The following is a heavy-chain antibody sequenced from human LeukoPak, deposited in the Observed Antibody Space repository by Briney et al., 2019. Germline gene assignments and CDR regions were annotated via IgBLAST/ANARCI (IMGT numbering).Heavy chain of an antibody. Sequence: SETLSLTCTVSGGSISRSGYWWSWIRQPPGKGLEWIGNIYYSGDTFYNPSLRSRLSISVDTFESQFSLKLTSVTAADTAVYYCARAYCGDGCDSHYMDVWGKGTTVIVSS. V-gene: IGHV4-30-4*08. D-gene: IGHD2-21*01. J-gene: IGHJ6*03. CDR3: ARAYCGDGCDSHYMDV. CDR1: GGSISRSGYW. CDR2: IYYSGDT.